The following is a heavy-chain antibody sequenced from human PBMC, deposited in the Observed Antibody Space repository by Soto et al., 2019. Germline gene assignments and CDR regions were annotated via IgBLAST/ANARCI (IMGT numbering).Heavy chain of an antibody. D-gene: IGHD2-21*02. CDR2: IIPIFGTA. CDR1: GGTFSSYA. V-gene: IGHV1-69*01. J-gene: IGHJ6*04. Sequence: QVQLVQSGAEVKKPGSSVKVSCKASGGTFSSYAISWVRQAPGQGLEWMGGIIPIFGTANYAQKFQGRVTITADESTSTAYMELSSLRSEDTAVYYCARVAGAYCGRDCWYGMDVWGEGTTVTVTA. CDR3: ARVAGAYCGRDCWYGMDV.